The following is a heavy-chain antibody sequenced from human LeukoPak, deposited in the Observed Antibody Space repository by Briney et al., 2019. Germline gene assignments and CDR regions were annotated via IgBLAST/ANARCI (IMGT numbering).Heavy chain of an antibody. CDR1: GYTFTTHD. J-gene: IGHJ4*02. CDR3: VRTPPNWGFDY. D-gene: IGHD7-27*01. CDR2: MSPNSGDT. Sequence: ASVKVSCKSSGYTFTTHDINWVRQATGQGLEWLGWMSPNSGDTGYAQKFQGRVTMTSDSSISTAYMELSSLRSEDTAIYYCVRTPPNWGFDYWGQGTLVTVSS. V-gene: IGHV1-8*01.